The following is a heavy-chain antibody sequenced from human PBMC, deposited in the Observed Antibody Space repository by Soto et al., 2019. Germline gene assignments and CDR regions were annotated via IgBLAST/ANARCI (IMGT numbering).Heavy chain of an antibody. Sequence: SETLSLTCAFYGGSFIGYYWSWIRQPPGKGLEWIGEINHSGSTNYNPSLKSRVTISVDTSKNQFSLKLSSVTAADTAVYYCARGRVAAAGRYYYYYYGMDVWGQGTTVTVSS. CDR1: GGSFIGYY. D-gene: IGHD6-13*01. J-gene: IGHJ6*02. CDR3: ARGRVAAAGRYYYYYYGMDV. V-gene: IGHV4-34*01. CDR2: INHSGST.